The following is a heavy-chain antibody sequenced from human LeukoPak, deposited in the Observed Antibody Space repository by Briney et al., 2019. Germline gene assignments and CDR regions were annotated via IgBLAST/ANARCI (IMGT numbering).Heavy chain of an antibody. Sequence: SETLSLTCTVSGGSISSYYWSWIRQPPGKGLEWIGYIYYSGSTNYNPSLKSRVTISVDTSKNQFSLKLSSVTAADTAVYYCARGRVGWFGESQDASDIWGQGTMVTVSS. CDR3: ARGRVGWFGESQDASDI. CDR2: IYYSGST. V-gene: IGHV4-59*01. J-gene: IGHJ3*02. CDR1: GGSISSYY. D-gene: IGHD3-10*01.